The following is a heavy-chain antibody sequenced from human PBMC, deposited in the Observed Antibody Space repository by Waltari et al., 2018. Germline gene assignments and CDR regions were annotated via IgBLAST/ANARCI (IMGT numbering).Heavy chain of an antibody. J-gene: IGHJ1*01. V-gene: IGHV4-38-2*02. CDR2: IFANGATT. CDR1: GGSISESYY. D-gene: IGHD2-15*01. CDR3: ARDRALYRVLDF. Sequence: QVQLPASGPGLVRPSETLSPTSAIPGGSISESYYWHWTRQAPGKGLERAGNIFANGATTYSNTSLNIRVTISKDTSHNQFVLKLTSMTAADTAVYYCARDRALYRVLDFWSQVALVTVSS.